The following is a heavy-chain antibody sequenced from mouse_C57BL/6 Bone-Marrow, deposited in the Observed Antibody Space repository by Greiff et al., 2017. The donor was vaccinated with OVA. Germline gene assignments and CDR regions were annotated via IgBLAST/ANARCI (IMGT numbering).Heavy chain of an antibody. CDR1: GFTFSDYY. CDR3: ARHRGPAWFAY. D-gene: IGHD3-3*01. V-gene: IGHV5-12*01. CDR2: ISNGGGST. Sequence: DVKLVESGGGLVQPGGSLKLSCAASGFTFSDYYMYWVRQTPEKRLEWVAYISNGGGSTYYPDTVKGRFTISRDNAKNTLYLQMSRLKSEDTAMYYCARHRGPAWFAYWGQGTLVTVSA. J-gene: IGHJ3*01.